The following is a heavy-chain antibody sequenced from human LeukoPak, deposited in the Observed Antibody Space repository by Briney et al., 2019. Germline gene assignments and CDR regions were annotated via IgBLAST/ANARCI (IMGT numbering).Heavy chain of an antibody. J-gene: IGHJ5*02. CDR1: GYTFTSYD. CDR3: ARVWRSWVGVLYDYVWGSYRYNWFDP. D-gene: IGHD3-16*02. Sequence: GASVKVSCKASGYTFTSYDINWVRQATGQGLEWMGWMNPNSGNTGYAQKFQGRVTMTRNTSISTAYMELSSLRSEDTAVYYCARVWRSWVGVLYDYVWGSYRYNWFDPWGQGTLVTVSS. V-gene: IGHV1-8*01. CDR2: MNPNSGNT.